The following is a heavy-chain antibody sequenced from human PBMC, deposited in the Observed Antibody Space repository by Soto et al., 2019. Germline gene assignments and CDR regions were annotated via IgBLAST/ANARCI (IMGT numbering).Heavy chain of an antibody. V-gene: IGHV3-30*18. D-gene: IGHD6-19*01. J-gene: IGHJ4*02. Sequence: QVQLVESGGGVVQPGRSLRVSCAASGFTFSIYAMHWVRQAPGTGLEWVAVISYDGTKTYYAESVKGRFTIYRDNAKNTVYLQMNSLRYEHTAVYYSAKDRGPRSQWLIDALDYCGQGTLVTVSP. CDR3: AKDRGPRSQWLIDALDY. CDR1: GFTFSIYA. CDR2: ISYDGTKT.